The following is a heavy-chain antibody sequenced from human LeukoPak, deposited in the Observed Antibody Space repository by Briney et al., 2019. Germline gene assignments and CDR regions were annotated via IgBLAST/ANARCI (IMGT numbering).Heavy chain of an antibody. CDR2: INPNSGGT. CDR3: ARGPVYDSSGYYIDY. V-gene: IGHV1-2*02. J-gene: IGHJ4*02. D-gene: IGHD3-22*01. Sequence: ASVKVSCKASGYTFTGYYMHWVRQAPGQGLEWMGWINPNSGGTNYAQKFQGRVTMTRDTSISTAYMELSRLRSDDTAVYYCARGPVYDSSGYYIDYWGQGTLVTVSS. CDR1: GYTFTGYY.